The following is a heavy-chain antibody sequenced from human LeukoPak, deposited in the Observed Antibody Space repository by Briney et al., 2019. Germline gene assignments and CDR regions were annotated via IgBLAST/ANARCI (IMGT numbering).Heavy chain of an antibody. CDR2: IYYSGST. CDR3: ARHPFVEMDYFDY. Sequence: SETLSLTCTVSGGSISSYYWSWIRQPPGKGLEWIGYIYYSGSTNYNPSLKSRVTISVDTSKNQFSLKLSSVTAADTAVYYCARHPFVEMDYFDYWAQGTLVTVSS. J-gene: IGHJ4*02. D-gene: IGHD5-24*01. V-gene: IGHV4-59*08. CDR1: GGSISSYY.